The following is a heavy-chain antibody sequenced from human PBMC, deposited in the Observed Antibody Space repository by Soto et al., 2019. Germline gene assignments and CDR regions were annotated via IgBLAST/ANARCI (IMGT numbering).Heavy chain of an antibody. CDR1: GGTFSSYA. CDR3: ARLLYYYDSSGLYYFDY. Sequence: GASVKVSCKASGGTFSSYAISWVRQAPGQGLEWMGGIIPIFGTANYAQKFQGRVTITADESTSTAYMELSSLRSEDTAVYYCARLLYYYDSSGLYYFDYWGQGTLVTVS. V-gene: IGHV1-69*13. CDR2: IIPIFGTA. D-gene: IGHD3-22*01. J-gene: IGHJ4*02.